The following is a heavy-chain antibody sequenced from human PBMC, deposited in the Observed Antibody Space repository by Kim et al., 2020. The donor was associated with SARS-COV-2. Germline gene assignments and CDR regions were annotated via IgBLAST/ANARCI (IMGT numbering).Heavy chain of an antibody. CDR2: ISSSSSYI. CDR1: GFTFSSYS. V-gene: IGHV3-21*01. D-gene: IGHD3-10*01. CDR3: ARGGYYGSGSYYNGPSYY. Sequence: GGSLRLSCAASGFTFSSYSMNWVRQAPGKGLEWVSSISSSSSYIYYADSVKGRFTISRDNAKNSLYLQMNSLRAEDTAVYYCARGGYYGSGSYYNGPSYYWGQGTLVTVSS. J-gene: IGHJ4*02.